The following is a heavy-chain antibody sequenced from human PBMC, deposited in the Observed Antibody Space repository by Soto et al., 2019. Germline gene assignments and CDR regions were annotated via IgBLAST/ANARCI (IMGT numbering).Heavy chain of an antibody. CDR2: ISGIGAST. V-gene: IGHV3-23*01. D-gene: IGHD3-9*01. Sequence: GGSLRLSCAASGFTFSNYAMTWVRQAPGKGLEWVSGISGIGASTYYSDSVKGRFTISRDNSKSKLDRQKNSLGTEDTAQYSYAKWSAGLFPGYYYFDCWGQGTLVAASS. CDR1: GFTFSNYA. J-gene: IGHJ4*02. CDR3: AKWSAGLFPGYYYFDC.